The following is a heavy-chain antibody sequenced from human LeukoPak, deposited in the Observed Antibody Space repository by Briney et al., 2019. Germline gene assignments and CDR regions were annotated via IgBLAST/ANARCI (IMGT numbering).Heavy chain of an antibody. CDR3: ARRHSSSLFYFDY. CDR2: IYPGDSDT. Sequence: GESLKISCKAPGYTFTSYWIGWVRQMPGKGLEWMGIIYPGDSDTRYSPSFQGQVTISADKSISTAYLQWSSLKASDTAMYYCARRHSSSLFYFDYWAQGTLVTVS. CDR1: GYTFTSYW. V-gene: IGHV5-51*01. J-gene: IGHJ4*02. D-gene: IGHD6-6*01.